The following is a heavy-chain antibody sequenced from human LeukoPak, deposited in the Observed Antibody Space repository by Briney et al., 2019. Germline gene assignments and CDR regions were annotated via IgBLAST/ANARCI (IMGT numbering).Heavy chain of an antibody. Sequence: PSETLSLTCTVSGGSISSYYWSWIRQPPGKGLGWIGYIYYSGSTNYNPSLKSRVTISVDTSKNQFSLKLSSVTAADTAVYYCARQIKDYYDSSGYPDYFDYWGQGTLVTVSS. CDR1: GGSISSYY. V-gene: IGHV4-59*08. D-gene: IGHD3-22*01. J-gene: IGHJ4*02. CDR3: ARQIKDYYDSSGYPDYFDY. CDR2: IYYSGST.